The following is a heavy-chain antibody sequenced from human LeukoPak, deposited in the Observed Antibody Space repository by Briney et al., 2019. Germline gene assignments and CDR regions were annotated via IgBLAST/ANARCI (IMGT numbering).Heavy chain of an antibody. CDR1: GFTVSSNY. CDR2: IYSGGST. D-gene: IGHD4-17*01. V-gene: IGHV3-53*01. CDR3: ARGSNYGDYDY. Sequence: GGSLRLSCAASGFTVSSNYMSWVRQAPGKGLEWVSVIYSGGSTYYADSVKARFTISRDNSKNTLYLQMNSLRAEDTAVYYCARGSNYGDYDYWGQGTLLTVSS. J-gene: IGHJ4*02.